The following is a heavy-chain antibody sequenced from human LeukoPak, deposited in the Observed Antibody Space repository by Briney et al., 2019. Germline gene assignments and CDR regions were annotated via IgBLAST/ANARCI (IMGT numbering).Heavy chain of an antibody. D-gene: IGHD3-16*01. V-gene: IGHV3-74*01. CDR1: GFTFSSYW. CDR2: INTDGSST. CDR3: AKEGGYYYYMDV. J-gene: IGHJ6*03. Sequence: GGSLRLSCAASGFTFSSYWMHWVRQAPGKGLVRVSRINTDGSSTSYADSVKGRFTISRDNSKNTLYLQMNSLRAEDTAVYYCAKEGGYYYYMDVWGKGTTVTVSS.